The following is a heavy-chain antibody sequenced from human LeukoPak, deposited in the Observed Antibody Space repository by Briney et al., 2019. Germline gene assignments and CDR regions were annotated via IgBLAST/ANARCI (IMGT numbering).Heavy chain of an antibody. CDR1: RFTLSSYA. Sequence: GGSLRLSCVASRFTLSSYAMSWVRQGPGKGLEWVSAISGSGYTTYYADSVKGRFTISRDNSKNTLYLQMNSLRAEDTAVYYCATRSTNWYVLDYWGQGTLVTVSS. CDR2: ISGSGYTT. CDR3: ATRSTNWYVLDY. J-gene: IGHJ4*02. V-gene: IGHV3-23*01. D-gene: IGHD6-13*01.